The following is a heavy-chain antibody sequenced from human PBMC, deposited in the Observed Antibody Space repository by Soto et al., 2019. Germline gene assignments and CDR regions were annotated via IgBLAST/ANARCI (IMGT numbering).Heavy chain of an antibody. CDR3: AISLRYSNYLRGS. D-gene: IGHD4-4*01. J-gene: IGHJ4*02. Sequence: EVQLLESGGGLVQPGGSLRLSCAASGFTFSSYAMSWVRQAPGKGLEWVSAISGSGGSTYYADSVKGRFTISRDNSKNTLYLQMNSLRAEDTAVYYCAISLRYSNYLRGSWGQGTLVTVSS. CDR2: ISGSGGST. CDR1: GFTFSSYA. V-gene: IGHV3-23*01.